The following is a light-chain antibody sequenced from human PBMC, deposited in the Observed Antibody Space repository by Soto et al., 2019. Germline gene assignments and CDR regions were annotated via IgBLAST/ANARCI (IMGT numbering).Light chain of an antibody. J-gene: IGKJ2*01. CDR1: QSISSD. CDR2: GAS. V-gene: IGKV3-15*01. Sequence: EIVMTQSPATLSVSPGERATLSCRASQSISSDLAWYQQKPGQAPRLLIYGASTRATDIPARISGSGSGTDYTPPVSSRPSEDFAVYYCQQYNNWPPQYTFGQGTKLEIK. CDR3: QQYNNWPPQYT.